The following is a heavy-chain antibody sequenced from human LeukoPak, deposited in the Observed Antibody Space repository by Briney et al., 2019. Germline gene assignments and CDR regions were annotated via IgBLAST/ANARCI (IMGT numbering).Heavy chain of an antibody. J-gene: IGHJ4*02. V-gene: IGHV4-39*01. CDR2: IYYSGST. D-gene: IGHD6-13*01. CDR1: GASFSSSTYY. Sequence: SETLSLTCTVSGASFSSSTYYWGWIRQPPGKGLEWIGSIYYSGSTYYNPSLKSRVTMSVDTSKNQFSLKLRSVPAADTAVYYCARHAGGISATGTRPFDYWGQGTLVTVSS. CDR3: ARHAGGISATGTRPFDY.